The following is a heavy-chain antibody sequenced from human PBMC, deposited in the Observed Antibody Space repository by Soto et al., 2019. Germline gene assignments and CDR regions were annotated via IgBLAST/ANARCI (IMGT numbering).Heavy chain of an antibody. V-gene: IGHV4-31*03. J-gene: IGHJ4*02. CDR1: GGSISSGGYY. Sequence: QVQLQESGPGLVKPSQTLSLTCTVSGGSISSGGYYWSWIRQHPGKGLEWIGYIYYSGSTYYNPSLKSRVTISVDTSKNHFSLKLSSVTAADTAVYYCARQTYSGYDFDYWGQGTLVTVSS. CDR3: ARQTYSGYDFDY. D-gene: IGHD5-12*01. CDR2: IYYSGST.